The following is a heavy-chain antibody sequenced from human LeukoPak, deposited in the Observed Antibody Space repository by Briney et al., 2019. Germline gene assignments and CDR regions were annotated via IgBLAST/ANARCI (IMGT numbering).Heavy chain of an antibody. CDR3: ARESATMVRGVIGWFDP. D-gene: IGHD3-10*01. CDR2: ISAYNGNT. J-gene: IGHJ5*02. V-gene: IGHV1-18*01. Sequence: ASVKVSCKASGYTFTSYGISWVRQAPGQGLEWMGWISAYNGNTNYAQKLQGRVTMTTDTSTSTAYMELRSLRSDDAAVYYCARESATMVRGVIGWFDPWGQGTLVTVSS. CDR1: GYTFTSYG.